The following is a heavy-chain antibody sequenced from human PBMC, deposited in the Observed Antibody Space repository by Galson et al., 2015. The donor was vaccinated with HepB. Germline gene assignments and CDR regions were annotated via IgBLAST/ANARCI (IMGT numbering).Heavy chain of an antibody. CDR1: GFTFTSSA. CDR3: AAEAGITGTKGIWDFDY. J-gene: IGHJ4*02. Sequence: SVKVSCKASGFTFTSSAMQWVRQARGQRLEWIGWIVVGSGNTNYAQKFQERVTITRDMSTSTAYMELSSLRSEDTAVYYCAAEAGITGTKGIWDFDYWGQGTLVTVSS. D-gene: IGHD1-20*01. CDR2: IVVGSGNT. V-gene: IGHV1-58*02.